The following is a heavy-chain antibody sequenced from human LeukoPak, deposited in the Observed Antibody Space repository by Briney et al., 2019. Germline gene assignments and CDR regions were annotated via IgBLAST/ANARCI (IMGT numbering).Heavy chain of an antibody. J-gene: IGHJ4*02. Sequence: GGSLRLSCAASGFTFSSYWMSWVRQAPGKGLEWVANIKQDGSEKYYVDSVKGRFTISRDNAKNSLYLQMNSLGAEDTAVYYCARTVVPAAIPIFDYWGQGTLVTVSS. V-gene: IGHV3-7*01. CDR2: IKQDGSEK. CDR3: ARTVVPAAIPIFDY. CDR1: GFTFSSYW. D-gene: IGHD2-2*02.